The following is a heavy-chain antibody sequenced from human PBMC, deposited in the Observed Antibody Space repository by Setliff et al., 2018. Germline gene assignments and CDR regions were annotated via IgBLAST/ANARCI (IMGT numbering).Heavy chain of an antibody. CDR1: GFTFSTYG. CDR2: IYHSGST. CDR3: ARD. V-gene: IGHV4-4*02. Sequence: GSLRLSCAASGFTFSTYGLNWVRQAPGKGLEWIGEIYHSGSTNYNPSLKSRVTISVDKSKNQFSLKLSSVTAADTAVYYCARDRGQGTLVTVSS. J-gene: IGHJ4*02.